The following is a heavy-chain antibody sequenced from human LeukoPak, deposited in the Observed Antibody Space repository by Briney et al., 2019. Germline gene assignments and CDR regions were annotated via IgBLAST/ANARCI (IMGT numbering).Heavy chain of an antibody. CDR3: GRRYVGPHNGFDM. D-gene: IGHD1-26*01. Sequence: PSETLSLTCTVSGASLSVSGRNWGWVRQPPGKGLEWIASIYYSGSTYYNPSLKSRVTISVDTSKNQFSLKLSSVTAADTAVYYCGRRYVGPHNGFDMWGQGTMVTVSS. V-gene: IGHV4-39*07. J-gene: IGHJ3*02. CDR1: GASLSVSGRN. CDR2: IYYSGST.